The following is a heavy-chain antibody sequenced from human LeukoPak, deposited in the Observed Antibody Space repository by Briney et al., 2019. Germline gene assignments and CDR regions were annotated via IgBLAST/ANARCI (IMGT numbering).Heavy chain of an antibody. D-gene: IGHD2-21*02. CDR3: ARGAAVTPRSADHIPWGY. V-gene: IGHV1-2*02. CDR2: INPTSDTT. CDR1: GYSFTSYY. Sequence: ASVKVSCKASGYSFTSYYIHWVRQAPGQGLEWMGWINPTSDTTNSAPKFEGRVTMTRDTSITTVYMQLSRLTSDDTAVYYCARGAAVTPRSADHIPWGYWGQGTLVTVSS. J-gene: IGHJ4*02.